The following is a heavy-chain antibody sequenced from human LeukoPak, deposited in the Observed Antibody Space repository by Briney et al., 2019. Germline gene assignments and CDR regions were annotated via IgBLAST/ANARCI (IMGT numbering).Heavy chain of an antibody. CDR1: GFTFSSYG. D-gene: IGHD3-22*01. CDR3: AKDSNYDSSGSPGTLFDY. CDR2: ISYDGSNK. J-gene: IGHJ4*02. Sequence: GGSLRLSCAASGFTFSSYGMHWVRQAPGKGLEWVAVISYDGSNKYYADSVKGRFTISRDNPKNTLYLQMNSLRAEDTAVYYCAKDSNYDSSGSPGTLFDYWGQGTLVTVSS. V-gene: IGHV3-30*18.